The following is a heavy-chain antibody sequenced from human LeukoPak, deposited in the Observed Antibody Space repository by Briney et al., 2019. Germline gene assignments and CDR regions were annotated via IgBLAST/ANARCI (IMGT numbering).Heavy chain of an antibody. CDR3: VRKASYYDSSEDGYFDL. Sequence: PGGSLRLSCATSGFTFSSYGMHWVRQAPGKGLEWVAFIRYDGSNKYYADSVKGRFTISRDNSKNTLYLQMNSLRAEDTAVYYCVRKASYYDSSEDGYFDLWGRGTLVTVSS. D-gene: IGHD3-22*01. J-gene: IGHJ2*01. CDR2: IRYDGSNK. V-gene: IGHV3-30*02. CDR1: GFTFSSYG.